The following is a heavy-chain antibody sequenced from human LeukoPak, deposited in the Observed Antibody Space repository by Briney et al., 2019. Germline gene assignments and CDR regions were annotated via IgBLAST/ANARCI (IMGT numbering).Heavy chain of an antibody. CDR3: ARVEDSTVGDY. J-gene: IGHJ4*02. Sequence: ASVKVSCKASGGTFSSYAISWVRQAPGQGLEWMGGIIPIFGTAHYAQKFQGRVMITADESTSTAYMELSSLSSEDTAVYYCARVEDSTVGDYWGQGTLVTVSS. D-gene: IGHD4-23*01. CDR2: IIPIFGTA. V-gene: IGHV1-69*01. CDR1: GGTFSSYA.